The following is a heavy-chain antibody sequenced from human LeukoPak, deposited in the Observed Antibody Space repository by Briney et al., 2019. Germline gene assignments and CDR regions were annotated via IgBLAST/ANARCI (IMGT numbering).Heavy chain of an antibody. D-gene: IGHD2-8*01. Sequence: GASVKVSCKASGYTFTGYYIQWVRQAPGQGLEWMGWINPNNGGTNYAQKFQGSVTMTRDTSINTAYMEVSRPRSDDTAVYYCARDHCTRGGCYEDYYYGVDVWGQGTTVTVSS. CDR3: ARDHCTRGGCYEDYYYGVDV. CDR2: INPNNGGT. CDR1: GYTFTGYY. V-gene: IGHV1-2*04. J-gene: IGHJ6*02.